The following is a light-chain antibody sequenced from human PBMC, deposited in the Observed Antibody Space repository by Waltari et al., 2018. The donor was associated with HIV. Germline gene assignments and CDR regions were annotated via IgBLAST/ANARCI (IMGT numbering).Light chain of an antibody. V-gene: IGKV4-1*01. Sequence: DIVMTQSPESLAVSLGERATINCKSSQTIFYKSNNKNYLAWYQRKPGQSPKLLISWASNREVGVPDRFSGSGSGTDFTLTISSLQAEDVAVYYCQQFYRTPYTFGQGTRLEFK. CDR1: QTIFYKSNNKNY. CDR2: WAS. J-gene: IGKJ2*01. CDR3: QQFYRTPYT.